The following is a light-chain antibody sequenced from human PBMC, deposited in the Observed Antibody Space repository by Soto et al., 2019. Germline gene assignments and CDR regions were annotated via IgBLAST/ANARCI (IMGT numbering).Light chain of an antibody. CDR1: ESVRSS. CDR3: QQYGSSPPIS. J-gene: IGKJ5*01. Sequence: GMTQSPAALSVSPGDRATLSCRASESVRSSLAWYHHKPGQAPRLLIYGASTRATGVPDRFSGSGSGTEFTLTISSLQSEDFAVYYCQQYGSSPPISFGQGTRLEIK. CDR2: GAS. V-gene: IGKV3-15*01.